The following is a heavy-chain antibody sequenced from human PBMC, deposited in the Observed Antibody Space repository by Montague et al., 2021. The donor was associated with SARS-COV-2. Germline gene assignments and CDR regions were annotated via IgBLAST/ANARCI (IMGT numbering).Heavy chain of an antibody. J-gene: IGHJ5*02. Sequence: SETLSLTCAVSGGSISSSNWWSLVRQPPGKGLECIGDIYHSGSTNYNPSLKSRVTISLDKSKNHFSLKLGSVTAADTAVYYCALPTAGARFDPWGRGTLVTVSS. V-gene: IGHV4-4*02. CDR2: IYHSGST. D-gene: IGHD2-2*01. CDR1: GGSISSSNW. CDR3: ALPTAGARFDP.